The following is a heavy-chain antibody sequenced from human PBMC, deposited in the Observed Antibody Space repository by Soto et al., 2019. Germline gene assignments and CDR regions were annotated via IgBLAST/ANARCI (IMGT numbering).Heavy chain of an antibody. CDR3: ASGPEDCSGGSCYSRVRYYYYYMDV. J-gene: IGHJ6*03. V-gene: IGHV3-23*01. CDR1: GFTFSSYA. CDR2: GTT. D-gene: IGHD2-15*01. Sequence: PWGSLRLSCAASGFTFSSYAMSWVRQAPGKGLEWASGGTTYYADSVKGRFTISRDNANNTLYLQMNSLRAEDTAVYYCASGPEDCSGGSCYSRVRYYYYYMDVWGKGTTVTVSS.